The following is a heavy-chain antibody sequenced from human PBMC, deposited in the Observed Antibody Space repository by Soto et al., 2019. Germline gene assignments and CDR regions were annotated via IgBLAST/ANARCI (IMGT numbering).Heavy chain of an antibody. D-gene: IGHD6-13*01. CDR3: ARDLQDSSSWLIDY. V-gene: IGHV1-18*01. CDR1: GYTFTSYG. CDR2: ISAYNGNT. Sequence: GASVKVSCKASGYTFTSYGISWVRQAPGQGLEWMGWISAYNGNTNYAQKLQGRVTMTTDTSTSTAYMELRSLRSDDTAVYYCARDLQDSSSWLIDYWGQGTLVTVSS. J-gene: IGHJ4*02.